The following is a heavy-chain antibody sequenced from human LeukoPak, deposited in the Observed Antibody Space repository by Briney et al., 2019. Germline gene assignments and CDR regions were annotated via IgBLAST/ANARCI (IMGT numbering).Heavy chain of an antibody. CDR2: VXYSGST. J-gene: IGHJ4*02. CDR1: GXSIXSXXXX. V-gene: IGHV4-39*01. D-gene: IGHD5-24*01. Sequence: SETLSLTCTVSGXSIXSXXXXXXXXRXXXXXXLXXIXXVXYSGSTYYNXSLKSRVTISVDTSKNQLSLKVTSVTAADTAVXYXARHPRDGATTYFDYWGQGTLVTVSS. CDR3: ARHPRDGATTYFDY.